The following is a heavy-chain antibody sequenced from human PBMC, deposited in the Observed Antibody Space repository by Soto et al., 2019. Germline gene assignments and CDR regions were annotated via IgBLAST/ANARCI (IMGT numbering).Heavy chain of an antibody. V-gene: IGHV3-9*01. CDR3: AKDKGLVLSFYFDY. J-gene: IGHJ4*02. CDR2: ISWNSGSI. D-gene: IGHD6-19*01. CDR1: GFTFDDYA. Sequence: EVQLVESGGGLVQPGRSLRLSCAASGFTFDDYAMHWARHAPGKGLEWVSGISWNSGSIGYADSVKGRFTISRDNAKNSLYLQMNSLRAEDTALYYCAKDKGLVLSFYFDYWGQGTLVTVSS.